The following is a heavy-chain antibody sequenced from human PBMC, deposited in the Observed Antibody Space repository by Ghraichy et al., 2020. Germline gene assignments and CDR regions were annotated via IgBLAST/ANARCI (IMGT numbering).Heavy chain of an antibody. CDR3: ARDSLDYDFWSGFDY. CDR2: IWYDGSNK. CDR1: GFTFSSYG. D-gene: IGHD3-3*01. Sequence: GESLNISCAASGFTFSSYGMHWVRQAPGKGLEWVAVIWYDGSNKYYADSVKGRFTISRDNSKNTLYLQMNSLRAEDTAVYYCARDSLDYDFWSGFDYWGQGTLVTVSS. J-gene: IGHJ4*02. V-gene: IGHV3-33*01.